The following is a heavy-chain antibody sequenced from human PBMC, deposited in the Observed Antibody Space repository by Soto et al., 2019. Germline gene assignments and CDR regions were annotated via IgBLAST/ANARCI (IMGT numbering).Heavy chain of an antibody. CDR2: IIPLHNTS. J-gene: IGHJ6*02. CDR3: ASWSAWNPLYYHGMDV. D-gene: IGHD1-1*01. V-gene: IGHV1-69*08. CDR1: RGAFTNYS. Sequence: SVKVSCKVSRGAFTNYSLKWVRHSPKQGLEWLGGIIPLHNTSNYSEKFVGRISVTADISSSTVYMHLSVLTSGDTATYYCASWSAWNPLYYHGMDVWGQGTTVTVSS.